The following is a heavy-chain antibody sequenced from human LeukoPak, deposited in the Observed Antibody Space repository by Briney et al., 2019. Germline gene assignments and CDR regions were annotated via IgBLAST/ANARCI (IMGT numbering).Heavy chain of an antibody. Sequence: SETLSLTCAVDGGSFSGYYWTWIRQPPGKGLEWIGEINHSGSTNYNPSLKSRVTISIDTSKNQFSLILSSVTAADTAVYYCARGLSDVYWGQGTLVTVSS. J-gene: IGHJ4*02. CDR3: ARGLSDVY. CDR2: INHSGST. V-gene: IGHV4-34*01. CDR1: GGSFSGYY.